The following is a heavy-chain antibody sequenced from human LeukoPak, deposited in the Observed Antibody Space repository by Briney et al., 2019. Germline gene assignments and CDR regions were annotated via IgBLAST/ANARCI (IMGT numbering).Heavy chain of an antibody. CDR2: INPDGSRT. CDR3: ARDFEAPSNC. D-gene: IGHD3-9*01. V-gene: IGHV3-74*01. Sequence: GGSLRLSCAASGFTLSSYWIHWVRLAPGEGLVWVSRINPDGSRTDYADSVKGRFTISRDNTKNTVDLQMNSLRAEDTAVYYCARDFEAPSNCWGQGTLVTVSS. CDR1: GFTLSSYW. J-gene: IGHJ4*02.